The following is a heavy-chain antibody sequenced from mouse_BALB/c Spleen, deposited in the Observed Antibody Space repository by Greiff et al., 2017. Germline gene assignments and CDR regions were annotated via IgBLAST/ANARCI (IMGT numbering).Heavy chain of an antibody. CDR1: GFTFSSYT. J-gene: IGHJ2*01. V-gene: IGHV5-12-2*01. CDR2: ISTGGSST. Sequence: EVQLMESGGGLVQPGGSLKLSCAASGFTFSSYTMSWVRQTPEKRLEWVAYISTGGSSTYYPDTVQGRFTISRDNTKNTLYLQMSSLKSEDTAVYYCAGLRGNYDGYYFDYGGQGTTLTVSS. D-gene: IGHD2-3*01. CDR3: AGLRGNYDGYYFDY.